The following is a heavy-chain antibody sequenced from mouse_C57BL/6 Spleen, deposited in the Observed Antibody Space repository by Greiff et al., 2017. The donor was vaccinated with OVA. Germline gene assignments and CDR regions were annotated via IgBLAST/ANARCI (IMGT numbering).Heavy chain of an antibody. CDR2: IWRGGST. D-gene: IGHD2-2*01. J-gene: IGHJ4*01. CDR1: GFSLTSYG. Sequence: QVQLKQSGPGLVQPSQSLSITCTVSGFSLTSYGVHWVRQSPGKGLEWLGVIWRGGSTDYNAAFMSRLSITKDNSKSQVFFKMNSQQADDTAIYYCAKNWGVTTYYAMDYWGQGTSVTVSS. CDR3: AKNWGVTTYYAMDY. V-gene: IGHV2-5*01.